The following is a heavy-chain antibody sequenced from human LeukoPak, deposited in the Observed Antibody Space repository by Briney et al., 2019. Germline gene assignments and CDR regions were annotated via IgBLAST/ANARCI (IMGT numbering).Heavy chain of an antibody. Sequence: PGGSLRLSCAASGFTFSSYAMSWVRQAPGKGLEWVSAISGSGGSTYYADSVKGRFTISRDNAKNSLYLQMNSLRAEDTALYYCAKGNYYDSSGYYAEKDYYFDYWGQGTLVTVSS. CDR3: AKGNYYDSSGYYAEKDYYFDY. D-gene: IGHD3-22*01. CDR1: GFTFSSYA. J-gene: IGHJ4*02. CDR2: ISGSGGST. V-gene: IGHV3-23*01.